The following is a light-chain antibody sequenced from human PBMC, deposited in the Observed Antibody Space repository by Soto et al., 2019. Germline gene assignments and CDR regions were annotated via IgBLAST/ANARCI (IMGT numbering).Light chain of an antibody. CDR2: SNN. CDR1: NSNIGRNT. V-gene: IGLV1-44*01. J-gene: IGLJ2*01. Sequence: QSVLTQPPSASGTPGQRVTISCSGSNSNIGRNTVNWYQQLPGAAPNLLIYSNNERPSGVPDRFSGSKSGTSASLAISGLQSEDEADYYCAAWDESPNVPVFDGGTKLTVL. CDR3: AAWDESPNVPV.